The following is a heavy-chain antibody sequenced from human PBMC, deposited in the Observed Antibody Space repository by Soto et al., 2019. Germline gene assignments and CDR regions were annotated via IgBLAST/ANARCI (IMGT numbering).Heavy chain of an antibody. CDR2: VYHTGRT. V-gene: IGHV4-61*01. CDR1: GGSFKSGSYS. J-gene: IGHJ4*02. Sequence: SETLSLTCTVSGGSFKSGSYSWSWIRQPPGKGLELIGYVYHTGRTRYNPSLKSRVSISMDTSKNQFSLNLDSVTAADTAVYFCARDFAYCDXWGQVTLFTVSX. CDR3: ARDFAYCDX. D-gene: IGHD3-3*01.